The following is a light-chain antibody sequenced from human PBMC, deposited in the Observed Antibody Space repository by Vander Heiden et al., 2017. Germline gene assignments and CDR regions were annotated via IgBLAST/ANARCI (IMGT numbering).Light chain of an antibody. CDR1: SSDVGGYNY. CDR3: SSYTSSSTQV. CDR2: EVS. J-gene: IGLJ2*01. Sequence: QSALTQPASVSGSPGQSITISCTGTSSDVGGYNYVSWYQQHPGKAPKRMMYEVSNRPSGVSNRFSGSKSGNTASLTISGLQTEDDADDYCSSYTSSSTQVFGGGTKLTVL. V-gene: IGLV2-14*01.